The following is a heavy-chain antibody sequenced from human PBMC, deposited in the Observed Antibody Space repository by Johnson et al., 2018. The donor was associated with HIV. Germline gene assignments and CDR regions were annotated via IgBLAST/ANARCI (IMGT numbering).Heavy chain of an antibody. CDR2: ISYDGSNK. V-gene: IGHV3-30*18. CDR3: GKDMGESEKEEGASDYYDFGRDIPGQDPRDVVGSLDI. CDR1: GFTFSSYW. J-gene: IGHJ3*02. Sequence: QVQLVESGGGLVQPGGSLRLSCAASGFTFSSYWMSWVRQAPGKGLECVAVISYDGSNKYYADSVKGRFTISRDYSKKPLYLQMDSLRAADTALYYCGKDMGESEKEEGASDYYDFGRDIPGQDPRDVVGSLDIWGQGTMVTVSS. D-gene: IGHD3-3*01.